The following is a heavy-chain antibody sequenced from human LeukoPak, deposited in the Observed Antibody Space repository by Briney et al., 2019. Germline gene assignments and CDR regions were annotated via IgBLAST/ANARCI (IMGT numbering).Heavy chain of an antibody. D-gene: IGHD6-13*01. V-gene: IGHV3-30*18. CDR3: AKDWKRAAAGPEYFQH. J-gene: IGHJ1*01. CDR2: ISYDGSNK. Sequence: GGSLRLSCAASGFTSSSYGMHWVRQAPGKGLEWVAVISYDGSNKYYADSVKGRFTISRDNSKNTLYLQMNSLRAEDTAVYYCAKDWKRAAAGPEYFQHWGQGTLVTVSS. CDR1: GFTSSSYG.